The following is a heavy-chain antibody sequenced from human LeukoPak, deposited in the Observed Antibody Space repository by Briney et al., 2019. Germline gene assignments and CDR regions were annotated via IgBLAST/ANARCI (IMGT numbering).Heavy chain of an antibody. Sequence: GGSLRLSCAASGFTFSDYYMSWIRQAPGKGLEWVSYISSSGSTIYYADSVKGRFTISRDNAKNSLYLQMNSPRAEDTAVYYCARADYYDSGGDENWFDPWGQGTLVTVSS. CDR3: ARADYYDSGGDENWFDP. CDR1: GFTFSDYY. V-gene: IGHV3-11*01. J-gene: IGHJ5*02. CDR2: ISSSGSTI. D-gene: IGHD3-22*01.